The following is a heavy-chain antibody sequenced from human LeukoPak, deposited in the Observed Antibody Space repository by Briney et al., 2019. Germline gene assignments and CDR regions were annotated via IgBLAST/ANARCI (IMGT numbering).Heavy chain of an antibody. CDR1: GGSFSGYY. J-gene: IGHJ6*02. CDR2: IYHSGST. Sequence: PSETLSLTCAVYGGSFSGYYWSWIRQPPGKGLEWIGYIYHSGSTYYNPSLKSRVTISVDRSKNQFSLKLSSVTAADTAVYYCARVSPAGGVSYYYYYGMDVWGQGTTVTVSS. CDR3: ARVSPAGGVSYYYYYGMDV. D-gene: IGHD3-16*01. V-gene: IGHV4-34*01.